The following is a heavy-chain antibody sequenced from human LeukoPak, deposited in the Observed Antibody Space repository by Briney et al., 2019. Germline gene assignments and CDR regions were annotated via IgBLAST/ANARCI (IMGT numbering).Heavy chain of an antibody. D-gene: IGHD3-3*01. CDR2: ISSSSSYI. V-gene: IGHV3-21*01. Sequence: PGGSLRLSCAASGFTFSSYSMNWVRQAPGKGLEWVSSISSSSSYIYYADSVKGRFTISRDNAKNSLYLQMSSLRAEDTAVYYCARGKARERTLPYDFWSGPTMDVWGKGTTVTVSS. J-gene: IGHJ6*04. CDR3: ARGKARERTLPYDFWSGPTMDV. CDR1: GFTFSSYS.